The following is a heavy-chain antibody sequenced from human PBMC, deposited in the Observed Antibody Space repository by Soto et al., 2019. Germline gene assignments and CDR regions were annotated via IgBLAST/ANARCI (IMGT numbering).Heavy chain of an antibody. D-gene: IGHD1-26*01. Sequence: ASVKVSCKASGYIFVNYGIAWVRQAPRQGLEWMGWISPYTGNTHSASKVQGRVTMTEGTSTDTAYMELSSLRSEDTAVYYCATSNRRELLFYVFNIWGQGKMVPVSS. CDR3: ATSNRRELLFYVFNI. J-gene: IGHJ3*02. V-gene: IGHV1-18*01. CDR1: GYIFVNYG. CDR2: ISPYTGNT.